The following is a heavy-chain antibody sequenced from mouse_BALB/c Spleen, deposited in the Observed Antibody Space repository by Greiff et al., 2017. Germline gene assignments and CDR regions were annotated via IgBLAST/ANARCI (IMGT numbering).Heavy chain of an antibody. V-gene: IGHV5-12-1*01. CDR2: ISSGGGST. Sequence: EVQLVESGGGLVQPGGSRKLSCAASGFTFSSYDMSWVRQTPEKRLEWVAYISSGGGSTYYPDTVKGRFTISRDNAKNTLYLQMSSLKSEDTAMYYCARHKYGNFDYWGQGTTLTVSS. CDR1: GFTFSSYD. J-gene: IGHJ2*01. D-gene: IGHD2-10*02. CDR3: ARHKYGNFDY.